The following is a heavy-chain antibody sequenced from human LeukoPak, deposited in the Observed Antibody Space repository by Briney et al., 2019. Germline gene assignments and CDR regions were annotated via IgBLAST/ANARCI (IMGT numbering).Heavy chain of an antibody. CDR1: GYTFTSYA. V-gene: IGHV1-2*04. CDR3: ARSSGWYDTDY. J-gene: IGHJ4*02. Sequence: ASVKVSCKASGYTFTSYAMNWVRQAPGQGLEWMGWINPNTGGTNYAQKFQGWVTMTRDTSISTAYMELSRLTSDDTAVYYCARSSGWYDTDYWGQGTLVTVSS. D-gene: IGHD6-19*01. CDR2: INPNTGGT.